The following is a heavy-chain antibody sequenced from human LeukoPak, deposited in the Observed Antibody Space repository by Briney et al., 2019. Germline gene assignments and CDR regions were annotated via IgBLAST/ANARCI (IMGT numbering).Heavy chain of an antibody. CDR2: IYGGGST. CDR3: ARDLDYYDSSGYLH. V-gene: IGHV3-53*01. Sequence: GGSLMLSCAASGFTVSSNYMSWVRQAPGKGLEWVSFIYGGGSTYYADSVKGRFTISRDNSKNTLYLQMNSLRAEDTAVYYCARDLDYYDSSGYLHWGQGTLVTVSS. D-gene: IGHD3-22*01. J-gene: IGHJ4*02. CDR1: GFTVSSNY.